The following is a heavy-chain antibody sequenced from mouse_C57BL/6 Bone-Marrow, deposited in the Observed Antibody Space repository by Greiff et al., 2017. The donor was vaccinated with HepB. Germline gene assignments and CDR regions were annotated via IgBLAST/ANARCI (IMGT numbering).Heavy chain of an antibody. J-gene: IGHJ1*03. V-gene: IGHV5-17*01. CDR3: ARGGTSNWYFDV. CDR1: GFTFSDYG. D-gene: IGHD2-14*01. CDR2: ISSGSSTI. Sequence: EVKLMESGGGLVKPGGSLKLSCAASGFTFSDYGMHWVRQAPEKGLEWVAYISSGSSTIYYADTVKGRFTISIDNAENTLFLQMTSLRSEDTAMYYCARGGTSNWYFDVWGTGTTVTVSS.